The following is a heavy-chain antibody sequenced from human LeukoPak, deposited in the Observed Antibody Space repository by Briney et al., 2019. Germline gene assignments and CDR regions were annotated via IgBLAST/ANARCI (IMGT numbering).Heavy chain of an antibody. D-gene: IGHD6-19*01. Sequence: GGSLRLSCAASGFTFSSYAMSWVRQAPGKGLEWVSAISGSGGSTYYADSVKGRFTISRDNSKNTLYLQMNSLRAEDTAVYYCAKDRDEAVAGVGAFDIWGQGTMVTVSS. CDR1: GFTFSSYA. CDR2: ISGSGGST. CDR3: AKDRDEAVAGVGAFDI. V-gene: IGHV3-23*01. J-gene: IGHJ3*02.